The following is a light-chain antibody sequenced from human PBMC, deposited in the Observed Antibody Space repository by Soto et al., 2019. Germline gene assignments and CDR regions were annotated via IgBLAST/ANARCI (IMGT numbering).Light chain of an antibody. CDR3: QQYGTSPPYT. CDR2: GAS. V-gene: IGKV3-20*01. Sequence: EIVLTQSPGTLSLSPGERATLSCRASQSISRSYLVWYQQKPGQAPRLLIYGASSRAAGIPDRFSGSGSGTDFTLTISRLEPEDFAVYYCQQYGTSPPYTFGQGTKLEIK. J-gene: IGKJ2*01. CDR1: QSISRSY.